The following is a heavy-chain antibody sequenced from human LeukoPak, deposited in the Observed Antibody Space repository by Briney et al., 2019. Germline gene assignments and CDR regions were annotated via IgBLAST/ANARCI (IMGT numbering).Heavy chain of an antibody. CDR1: GYTFTSYY. Sequence: ASVKVSCKASGYTFTSYYMHWVRQAPGQGLEWMGIINPSGGSTSYAQKFQGRVTMTRDMSTSTVYMELSSLRSEDTAVYYCAREGSGWYGKNWFDPWGQGTLVTVSS. CDR2: INPSGGST. CDR3: AREGSGWYGKNWFDP. V-gene: IGHV1-46*01. J-gene: IGHJ5*02. D-gene: IGHD6-19*01.